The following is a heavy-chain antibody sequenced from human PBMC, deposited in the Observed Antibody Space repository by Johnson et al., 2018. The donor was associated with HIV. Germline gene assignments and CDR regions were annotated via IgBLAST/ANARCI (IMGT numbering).Heavy chain of an antibody. D-gene: IGHD3-10*01. Sequence: QVQLVESGGGVVQPGRSLRLSCAASGFTFSSYAMHWVRQAPGKGLEWVAVISYDGSNKYYADSVKGRFTISRDNSKNTLYLQMNSRRAEDTAVYYCAKEGITMEVDIWGQGTMVTVSS. CDR3: AKEGITMEVDI. CDR1: GFTFSSYA. CDR2: ISYDGSNK. V-gene: IGHV3-30-3*01. J-gene: IGHJ3*02.